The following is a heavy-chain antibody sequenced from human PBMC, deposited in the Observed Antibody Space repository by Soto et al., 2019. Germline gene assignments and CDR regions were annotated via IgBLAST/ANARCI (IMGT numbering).Heavy chain of an antibody. Sequence: QVQLVESGGGVVQPGRSLRLSCAASGFTFSSYGMHWVRQAPGKGLEWVAVIWYDGSNKYYADSVKGRFTISRDNSKNTLYLQMNSLRAEDTAVYYCARERSIAARPPYGMDVWGQGTTVTVSS. J-gene: IGHJ6*02. V-gene: IGHV3-33*01. CDR2: IWYDGSNK. CDR1: GFTFSSYG. D-gene: IGHD6-6*01. CDR3: ARERSIAARPPYGMDV.